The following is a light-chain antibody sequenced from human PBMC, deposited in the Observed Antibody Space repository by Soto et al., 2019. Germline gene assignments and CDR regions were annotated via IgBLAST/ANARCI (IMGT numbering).Light chain of an antibody. Sequence: QSALTQPPSASGSPGPSVAISSTGTSSDVGGYNYVSWYQQHPGKAPKLMIYEVNKRPSGVPDRFSGSKSGNTASLTVSGLQAEDEADYYCSSYAGSSNVFGTGTKVTVL. V-gene: IGLV2-8*01. J-gene: IGLJ1*01. CDR2: EVN. CDR1: SSDVGGYNY. CDR3: SSYAGSSNV.